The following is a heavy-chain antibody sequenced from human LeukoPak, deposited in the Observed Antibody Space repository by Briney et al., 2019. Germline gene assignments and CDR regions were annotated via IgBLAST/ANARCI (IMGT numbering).Heavy chain of an antibody. CDR3: ARDRGGYSYGNGVLGY. Sequence: PGGSLRLSCAASGFTFSGYWMSWVRQAPGKGLEWVANIKRDGSEKYYVDSVKGRFTISRDNAKNSLYLQMNSLRAEDTAVYYCARDRGGYSYGNGVLGYWGQGTLVTVSS. V-gene: IGHV3-7*01. J-gene: IGHJ4*02. D-gene: IGHD5-18*01. CDR2: IKRDGSEK. CDR1: GFTFSGYW.